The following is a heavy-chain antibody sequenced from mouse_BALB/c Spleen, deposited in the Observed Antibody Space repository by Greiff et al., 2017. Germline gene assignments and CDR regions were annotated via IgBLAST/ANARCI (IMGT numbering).Heavy chain of an antibody. V-gene: IGHV14-3*02. CDR1: GFNIKDTY. CDR3: AHYYGSSYPAY. Sequence: VQLQQSGAELVKPGASVKLSCTASGFNIKDTYMHWVKQRPEQGLEWIGRIDPANGNTKYDPKFQGKATITADTSSNTAYLQLSSLTSEDTAVYYCAHYYGSSYPAYWGQGTLVTVSA. CDR2: IDPANGNT. D-gene: IGHD1-1*01. J-gene: IGHJ3*01.